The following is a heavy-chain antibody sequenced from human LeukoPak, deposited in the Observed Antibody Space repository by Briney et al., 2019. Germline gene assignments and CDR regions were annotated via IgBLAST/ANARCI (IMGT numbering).Heavy chain of an antibody. D-gene: IGHD1-26*01. V-gene: IGHV4-59*01. CDR3: ARGVVGATKYYFDY. J-gene: IGHJ4*01. Sequence: SETLSLTCTVSGGSISSYYWSWIRQPPGKGLEWIGYIYYSGSTNYNPSLKSRVTISVDTSKNQFSLKLSSVTAADTAVYYCARGVVGATKYYFDYWGHGTLVTVSS. CDR1: GGSISSYY. CDR2: IYYSGST.